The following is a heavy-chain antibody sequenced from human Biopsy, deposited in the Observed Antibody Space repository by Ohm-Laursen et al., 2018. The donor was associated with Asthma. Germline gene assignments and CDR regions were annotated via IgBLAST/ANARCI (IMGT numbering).Heavy chain of an antibody. J-gene: IGHJ4*02. CDR2: INSVFGTT. CDR3: VRKAGSCISRTCYSLDF. Sequence: FSVKVSCKSLGGTFNTYVIGWVRQAPGQGLEWMGGINSVFGTTTYPQKFQDRVTITADDSTSTVYMELSSLRSEDTAVYYCVRKAGSCISRTCYSLDFWGQGTLVTVSS. CDR1: GGTFNTYV. D-gene: IGHD2-2*01. V-gene: IGHV1-69*01.